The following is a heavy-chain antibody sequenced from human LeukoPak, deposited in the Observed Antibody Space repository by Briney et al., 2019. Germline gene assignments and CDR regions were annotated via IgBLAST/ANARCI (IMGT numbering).Heavy chain of an antibody. V-gene: IGHV4-39*01. D-gene: IGHD3-9*01. Sequence: ASETLSLTCSVSGGSISSSAYHWSWFRQHPGKGLEWIGYIYYTGRTYYNPSLKSRVTISVDTSKNQFSLKLSSVTAADTAVYYCARHVLRYFDWLLYQSELYYFDYWGQGTLVTVSS. J-gene: IGHJ4*02. CDR2: IYYTGRT. CDR1: GGSISSSAYH. CDR3: ARHVLRYFDWLLYQSELYYFDY.